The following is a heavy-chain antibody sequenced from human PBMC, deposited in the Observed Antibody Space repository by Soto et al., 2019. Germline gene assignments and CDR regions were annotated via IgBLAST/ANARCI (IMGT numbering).Heavy chain of an antibody. CDR3: SIYGGYSGYYLNDY. CDR2: IKQDGSEK. D-gene: IGHD3-3*01. J-gene: IGHJ4*02. CDR1: GFTFSSYW. V-gene: IGHV3-7*05. Sequence: GGSLRLSCVASGFTFSSYWMSWVRQAPGKGLEWVANIKQDGSEKYYVDSVKGRFTISRDNAKNSLYLQMNSLRAEDTAVYYCSIYGGYSGYYLNDYWGQGTLVTVSS.